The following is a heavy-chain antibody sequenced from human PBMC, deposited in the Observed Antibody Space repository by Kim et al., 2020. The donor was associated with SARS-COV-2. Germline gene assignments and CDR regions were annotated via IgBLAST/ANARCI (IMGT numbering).Heavy chain of an antibody. Sequence: GGSLRLSCAASGFTLSDYYMGWIRQAPGKGLEWVAYITRGDLRVFYADSVKGRFTVSRDKAKNSLDLQMNSLRAEDTAVYFCARDASGRGDLQHWGQGTLVTVSS. J-gene: IGHJ4*02. CDR3: ARDASGRGDLQH. D-gene: IGHD3-10*01. CDR2: ITRGDLRV. CDR1: GFTLSDYY. V-gene: IGHV3-11*01.